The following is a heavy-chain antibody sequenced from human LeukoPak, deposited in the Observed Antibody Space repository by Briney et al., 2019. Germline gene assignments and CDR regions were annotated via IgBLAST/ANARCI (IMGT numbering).Heavy chain of an antibody. D-gene: IGHD6-13*01. CDR1: GYSYTSYW. CDR3: ARPGRLGYSSSWFYDS. J-gene: IGHJ5*01. CDR2: IYPADSET. V-gene: IGHV5-51*01. Sequence: PGESLKISFKGSGYSYTSYWIGWVRQMPGKGLEWMGIIYPADSETRYSPSFQGQVTISADKSISTAYLQWSSLKASDTAMYYCARPGRLGYSSSWFYDSWGQGTLVTVSS.